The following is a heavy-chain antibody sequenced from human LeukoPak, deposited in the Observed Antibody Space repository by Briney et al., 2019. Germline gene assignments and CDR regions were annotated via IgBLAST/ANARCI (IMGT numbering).Heavy chain of an antibody. V-gene: IGHV1-8*01. CDR2: MNPNSGNT. CDR1: GYTFTSYD. J-gene: IGHJ6*02. CDR3: ARVSSMGYSYGFRYYYGMDV. D-gene: IGHD5-18*01. Sequence: ASVKVSCKASGYTFTSYDINWVRQATGQGLEWMGWMNPNSGNTGYAQKFQGRVTMTRNTSISTAYMELSSLRSEDTAVYYCARVSSMGYSYGFRYYYGMDVWGQGTTVTVSS.